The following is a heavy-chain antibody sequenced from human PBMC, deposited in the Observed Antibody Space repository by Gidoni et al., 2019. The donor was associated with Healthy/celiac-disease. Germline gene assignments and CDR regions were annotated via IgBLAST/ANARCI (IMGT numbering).Heavy chain of an antibody. CDR3: AREIGTYYYDSSGYYYDDY. D-gene: IGHD3-22*01. J-gene: IGHJ4*02. V-gene: IGHV1-18*04. Sequence: QVQLVQSGAEVKKPGASVKVSCKASGYTFTSYGISWVRQAPGQGLEWMGWISPYNGNTNYAQKLQGRVTMTTDTSTSTAYMELRSLRSDDTAVYYCAREIGTYYYDSSGYYYDDYWGQGTLVTVSS. CDR2: ISPYNGNT. CDR1: GYTFTSYG.